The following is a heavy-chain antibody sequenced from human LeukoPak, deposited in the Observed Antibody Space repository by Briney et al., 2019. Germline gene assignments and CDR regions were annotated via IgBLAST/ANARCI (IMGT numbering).Heavy chain of an antibody. J-gene: IGHJ4*02. CDR3: ARWRNSNYYYFDY. CDR2: IIPIFGTA. Sequence: SVKVSCKASGGTFSSYAISWVRQAPGQGLEWMGGIIPIFGTANYAQKFQGRVTITTDESTSTAYMELSSLRSEDTAVYYCARWRNSNYYYFDYWGQGTLVTVSS. V-gene: IGHV1-69*05. CDR1: GGTFSSYA. D-gene: IGHD4-11*01.